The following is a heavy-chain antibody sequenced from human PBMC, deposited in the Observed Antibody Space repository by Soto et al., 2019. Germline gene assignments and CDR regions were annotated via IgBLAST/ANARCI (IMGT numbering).Heavy chain of an antibody. J-gene: IGHJ4*02. CDR3: ARDDSGPFDY. CDR1: GFRFSTYW. V-gene: IGHV3-7*03. CDR2: IKEGGSET. D-gene: IGHD2-15*01. Sequence: EVQLVESGGGLVQPGGSLRLSCVASGFRFSTYWMSWVRQAPGKGLEWVAIIKEGGSETYYADSVRGRFTISRDDAKGSLYLQMNSLRAEDTAVYYCARDDSGPFDYWGQGTLVNVSS.